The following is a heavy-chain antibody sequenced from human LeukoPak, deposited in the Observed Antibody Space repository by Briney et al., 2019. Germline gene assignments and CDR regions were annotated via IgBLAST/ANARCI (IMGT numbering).Heavy chain of an antibody. J-gene: IGHJ3*02. Sequence: GGSLRLSCAASGFTFSSYVMSWVRQAPGKGLEWVSALSSSGDTTYYGDSVKGRFTISRDNSKNTLYLQMNSLRAEDTAVYYCARDEVEMATIYAFDIWGQGTMVTVSS. D-gene: IGHD5-24*01. CDR2: LSSSGDTT. V-gene: IGHV3-23*01. CDR3: ARDEVEMATIYAFDI. CDR1: GFTFSSYV.